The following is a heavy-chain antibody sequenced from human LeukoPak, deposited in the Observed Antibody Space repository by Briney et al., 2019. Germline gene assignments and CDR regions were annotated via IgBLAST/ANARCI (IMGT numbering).Heavy chain of an antibody. J-gene: IGHJ4*02. CDR3: ATWRTAKTGFDY. CDR2: IYYSGSP. CDR1: GGSISNNNYY. D-gene: IGHD1-1*01. V-gene: IGHV4-39*01. Sequence: PSETLSLTCTVSGGSISNNNYYWAWIRQPPGKGLERIGSIYYSGSPSYNPSLKSRVTISVDTSKNQFSLRLSSVTAADTAVYYCATWRTAKTGFDYWGQGTLVTVSS.